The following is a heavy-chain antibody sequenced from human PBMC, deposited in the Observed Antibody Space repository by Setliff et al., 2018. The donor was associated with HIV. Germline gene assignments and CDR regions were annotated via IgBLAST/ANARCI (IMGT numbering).Heavy chain of an antibody. J-gene: IGHJ6*02. D-gene: IGHD2-21*02. CDR2: INPSSGST. CDR3: ANLRGEEAGNFYYFYFGLDV. Sequence: ASVKVSCKASGYTFTSYYMHWVRQAPGQGLEWMGIINPSSGSTTYAQKFQGRVTMTRDTSTSTVYMELTGLRSEDTAVYYCANLRGEEAGNFYYFYFGLDVWGQGTTVTVSS. V-gene: IGHV1-46*01. CDR1: GYTFTSYY.